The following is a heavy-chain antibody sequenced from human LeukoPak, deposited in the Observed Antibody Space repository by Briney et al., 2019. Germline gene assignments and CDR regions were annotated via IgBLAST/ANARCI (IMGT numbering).Heavy chain of an antibody. CDR3: ATQTIARHYDY. CDR2: IGPTGTDR. D-gene: IGHD1-14*01. J-gene: IGHJ4*02. CDR1: GFTFSSYE. Sequence: GGSLRLSCAASGFTFSSYEMNWVRQAPGRGLEWVSSIGPTGTDRYYADSVRGRFTISRDNAKNSMYLQMDSLRDEDTAVYYCATQTIARHYDYWGQGTLLTVSS. V-gene: IGHV3-48*03.